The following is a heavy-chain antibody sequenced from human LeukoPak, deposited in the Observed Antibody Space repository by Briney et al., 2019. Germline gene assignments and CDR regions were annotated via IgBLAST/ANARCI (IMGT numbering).Heavy chain of an antibody. CDR2: IYSGGST. CDR1: GSTVSSNY. V-gene: IGHV3-66*01. CDR3: ARDRGYSYGSHYYYGMDV. Sequence: GGSLRLSCAASGSTVSSNYMSWVRQAPGKGLEWVSVIYSGGSTYYADSVKGRFTISRDNSKNTLYLQMNSLRAEDTAVYYCARDRGYSYGSHYYYGMDVWGQGTTVTVSS. J-gene: IGHJ6*02. D-gene: IGHD5-18*01.